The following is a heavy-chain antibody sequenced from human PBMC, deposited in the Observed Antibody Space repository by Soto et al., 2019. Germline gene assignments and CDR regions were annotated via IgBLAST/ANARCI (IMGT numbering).Heavy chain of an antibody. CDR1: GFTFSSYA. Sequence: EVQLLESGGGLVQPGGSLRLSCAASGFTFSSYAMSWVRQAPGKGLEWVSTISGSGGNAYYADSVKGRFSISRDNSMNTRRLQMNSLRADDTAVYYCAKDGASGSYPPYYYFGMDVWGQGTTVTVSS. D-gene: IGHD1-26*01. V-gene: IGHV3-23*01. J-gene: IGHJ6*02. CDR3: AKDGASGSYPPYYYFGMDV. CDR2: ISGSGGNA.